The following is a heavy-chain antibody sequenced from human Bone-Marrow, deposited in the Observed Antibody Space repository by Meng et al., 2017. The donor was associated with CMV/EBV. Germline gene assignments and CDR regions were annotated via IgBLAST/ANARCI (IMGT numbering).Heavy chain of an antibody. CDR3: ARDHNWGPDH. J-gene: IGHJ4*02. Sequence: ASVKVSCKASGYTFTGYYMHWVRQAPGQGLEWMGWINPNSGGTNYAQTFRGRVTLTTDSSISTAYMDLIRLTSDDTAVYYCARDHNWGPDHWGQGTLVTVSS. D-gene: IGHD1-1*01. V-gene: IGHV1-2*02. CDR2: INPNSGGT. CDR1: GYTFTGYY.